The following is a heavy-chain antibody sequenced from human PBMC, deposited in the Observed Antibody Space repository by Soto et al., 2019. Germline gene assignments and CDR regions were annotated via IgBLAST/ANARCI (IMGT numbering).Heavy chain of an antibody. J-gene: IGHJ5*01. CDR1: DFIFSNYG. Sequence: GGSLRLSCEGSDFIFSNYGMSWVRQAPGKGLEWVAGISDSGTITNYADSVKGRFTISKDNSRRMVYLQMASLRAEDTGIYYCARDARAAWGWFDSWGRGTLVTVSS. CDR2: ISDSGTIT. D-gene: IGHD7-27*01. CDR3: ARDARAAWGWFDS. V-gene: IGHV3-23*01.